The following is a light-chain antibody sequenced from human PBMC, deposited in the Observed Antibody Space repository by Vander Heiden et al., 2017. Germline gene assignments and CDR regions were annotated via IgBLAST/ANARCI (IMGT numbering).Light chain of an antibody. V-gene: IGKV4-1*01. CDR3: QQYYSTPWT. J-gene: IGKJ1*01. CDR1: QSVLYSSNNKNY. CDR2: WAS. Sequence: DIVMTQSPDSLAVSLGERVTINRKSSQSVLYSSNNKNYLAWYQQKPGQPPKLLIYWASTRESGVPDRFSGSGSGTDFTLTISSLQAEDVAVYYCQQYYSTPWTFGQGTKVEIK.